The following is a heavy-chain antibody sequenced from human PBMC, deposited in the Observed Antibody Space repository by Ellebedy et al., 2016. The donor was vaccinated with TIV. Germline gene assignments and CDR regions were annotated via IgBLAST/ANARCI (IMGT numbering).Heavy chain of an antibody. CDR3: ARDTTDYYYGSGSYYKWFDP. V-gene: IGHV4-59*01. J-gene: IGHJ5*02. Sequence: MPSETLSLTCTVSGGSIGAYYWSWIRQPPGKGLEWIGYVYYSGSTNYSTSLKSRVTISVDTSKNQFSLKLSSVTAADTAVYYCARDTTDYYYGSGSYYKWFDPWGQGTLVTVSS. CDR1: GGSIGAYY. D-gene: IGHD3-10*01. CDR2: VYYSGST.